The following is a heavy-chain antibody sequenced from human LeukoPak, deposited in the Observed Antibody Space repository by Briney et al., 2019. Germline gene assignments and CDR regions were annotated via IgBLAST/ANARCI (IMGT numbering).Heavy chain of an antibody. V-gene: IGHV1-8*03. Sequence: ASVKVSCKASRYTFTSYDINWVRQATGQGLEWMGWMNPNSGNTGYAQKFQGRVTITRNTSISTAYMELSSLRSEDTAVYYCARGIYSSGCWLDYWGQGTLVTVSS. CDR1: RYTFTSYD. J-gene: IGHJ4*02. CDR3: ARGIYSSGCWLDY. CDR2: MNPNSGNT. D-gene: IGHD6-19*01.